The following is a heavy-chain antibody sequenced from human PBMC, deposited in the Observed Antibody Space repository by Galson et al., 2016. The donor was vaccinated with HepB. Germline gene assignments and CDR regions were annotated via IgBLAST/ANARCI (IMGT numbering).Heavy chain of an antibody. D-gene: IGHD1-26*01. CDR3: ARGSTSSAHGLDV. CDR1: AYPFTNYA. CDR2: VNAANGDT. J-gene: IGHJ6*02. V-gene: IGHV1-3*01. Sequence: SVKVSCKASAYPFTNYAIHWVRQAPGQGLEWLGWVNAANGDTKYSEKFQDRLTITRDTFANTAYMYLNSLRSEDTAVYYCARGSTSSAHGLDVWGQGATATVSS.